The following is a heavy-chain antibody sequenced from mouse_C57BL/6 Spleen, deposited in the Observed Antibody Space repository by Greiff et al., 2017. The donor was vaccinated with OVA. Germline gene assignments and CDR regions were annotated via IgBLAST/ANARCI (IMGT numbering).Heavy chain of an antibody. D-gene: IGHD2-4*01. CDR3: ERPDDYDDYAMDY. J-gene: IGHJ4*01. CDR2: IRSKSNNYAT. V-gene: IGHV10-1*01. Sequence: EVMLVESGGGLVQPKGSLKLSCAASGFSFNTYAMNWVRQAPGKGLEWVARIRSKSNNYATYYADSVKDRFTISRVVSESISYLQMNNLKTEDTALYYGERPDDYDDYAMDYWGQGTSVTVSS. CDR1: GFSFNTYA.